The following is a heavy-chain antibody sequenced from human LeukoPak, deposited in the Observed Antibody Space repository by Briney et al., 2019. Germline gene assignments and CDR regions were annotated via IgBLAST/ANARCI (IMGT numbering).Heavy chain of an antibody. CDR2: ISSSSSYI. D-gene: IGHD3-10*01. V-gene: IGHV3-21*01. J-gene: IGHJ4*02. CDR1: GFTFSSYS. Sequence: GGSLRLSCAASGFTFSSYSMNWVRQAPGKGLEWVSSISSSSSYIYYADSVRGRFTISRDNAKNSLYLQMNTLRVEDTAVYYCARDSGIRDSIDYWGQGTLVSVPS. CDR3: ARDSGIRDSIDY.